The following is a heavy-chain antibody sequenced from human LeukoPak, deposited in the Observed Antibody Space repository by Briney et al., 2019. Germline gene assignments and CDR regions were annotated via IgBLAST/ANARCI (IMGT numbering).Heavy chain of an antibody. V-gene: IGHV1-69*06. CDR3: ARGGYSGYEEDY. D-gene: IGHD5-12*01. CDR1: GGTFSSYA. J-gene: IGHJ4*02. Sequence: ASVKVSCKASGGTFSSYAISWVRQAPGQGLEWMGGIIPIFGTANYARKFQGRVTITADKSTSTAYMELSSLRSEDTAVYYCARGGYSGYEEDYWGQGTLVTVSS. CDR2: IIPIFGTA.